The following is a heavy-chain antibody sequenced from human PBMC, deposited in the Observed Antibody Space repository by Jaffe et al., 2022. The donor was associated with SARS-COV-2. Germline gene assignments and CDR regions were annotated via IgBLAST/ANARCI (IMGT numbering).Heavy chain of an antibody. CDR2: INHSGST. D-gene: IGHD3-10*01. V-gene: IGHV4-34*01. CDR1: GGSFSGYY. J-gene: IGHJ4*02. CDR3: ARGLRAVGGRGHFDY. Sequence: QVQLQQWGAGLLKPSETLSLTCAVYGGSFSGYYWSWIRQPPGKGLEWIGEINHSGSTNYNPSLKSRVTISVDTSKNQFSLKLSSVTAADTAVYYCARGLRAVGGRGHFDYWGQGTLVTVSS.